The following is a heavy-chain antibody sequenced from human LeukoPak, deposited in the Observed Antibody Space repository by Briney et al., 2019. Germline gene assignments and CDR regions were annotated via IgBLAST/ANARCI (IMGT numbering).Heavy chain of an antibody. V-gene: IGHV1-8*01. D-gene: IGHD1-1*01. J-gene: IGHJ4*02. Sequence: GASVKVSCKASGYTFTSYDINWVRQASGQGLEWMGWINPNSGNTGFTQKFQGRVTVTRSTSISTAYMELSSLTPDDTAVYYCARTSTGTRGGYDVWGQGTLVTVSS. CDR1: GYTFTSYD. CDR2: INPNSGNT. CDR3: ARTSTGTRGGYDV.